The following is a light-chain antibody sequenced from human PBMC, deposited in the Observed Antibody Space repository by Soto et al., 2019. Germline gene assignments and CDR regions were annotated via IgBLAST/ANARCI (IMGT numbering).Light chain of an antibody. CDR1: QGISSY. V-gene: IGKV1-8*01. CDR3: QQYYSYST. J-gene: IGKJ1*01. Sequence: AIRMTQSPSSLSASTGDRVTITCRASQGISSYLAWYQQKPGKAPKLLIYAASSLQSGVPSRFSGSVSGTDFSLTISCLQSEDFATYYCQQYYSYSTFGLATKVEIK. CDR2: AAS.